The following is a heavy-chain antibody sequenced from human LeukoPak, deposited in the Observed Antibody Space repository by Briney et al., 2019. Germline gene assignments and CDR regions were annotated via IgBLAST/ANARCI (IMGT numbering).Heavy chain of an antibody. D-gene: IGHD5-12*01. CDR2: ISSSSSYI. CDR1: GFTFSSYA. CDR3: ARDIVATNYYYGMDV. Sequence: KSGGSLRLSCAASGFTFSSYAMSWVRQAPGKGLEWVSSISSSSSYIYYADSVKGRFTISRDNAKNSLYLQMNSLRAEDTAVYYCARDIVATNYYYGMDVWGQGTTVTVSS. V-gene: IGHV3-21*01. J-gene: IGHJ6*02.